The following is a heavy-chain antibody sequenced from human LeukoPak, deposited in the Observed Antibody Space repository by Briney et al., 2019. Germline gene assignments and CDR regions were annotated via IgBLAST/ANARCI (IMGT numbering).Heavy chain of an antibody. CDR3: ARKDYYYYGMDV. CDR2: IYYSGST. V-gene: IGHV4-31*03. Sequence: SETLSLTCTVSSDSISSYYWSWIRQHPGKGLEWIGYIYYSGSTYYNPSLKSRVTISVDTSKNQFSLKLSSVTAADTAVYYCARKDYYYYGMDVWGQGTTVTVS. J-gene: IGHJ6*02. CDR1: SDSISSYY.